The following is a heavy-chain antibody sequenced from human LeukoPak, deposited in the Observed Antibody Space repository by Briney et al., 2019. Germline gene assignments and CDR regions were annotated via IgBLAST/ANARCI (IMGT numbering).Heavy chain of an antibody. Sequence: GASVKVSCKASGGTFSTFGLSWVRQAPGQGLEWMGGIIPIFGPANYAQKFQGRVTITADESTSTAYMELSSLRSEDTAVYYCAASAAGDYDYWGQGTLVTVSS. CDR2: IIPIFGPA. CDR1: GGTFSTFG. V-gene: IGHV1-69*13. J-gene: IGHJ4*02. CDR3: AASAAGDYDY. D-gene: IGHD4-17*01.